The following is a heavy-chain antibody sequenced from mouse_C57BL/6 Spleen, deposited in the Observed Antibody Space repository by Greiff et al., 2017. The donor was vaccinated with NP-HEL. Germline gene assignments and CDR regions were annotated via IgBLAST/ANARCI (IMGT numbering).Heavy chain of an antibody. CDR1: GYTFTSYG. V-gene: IGHV1-81*01. Sequence: QVQLQQSGAELARPGASVKLSCKASGYTFTSYGISWVKQRTGQGLEWIGEIYPRSGNTYYNEKFKGKATLTADKSSSTAYMELRSLTSEDSAVYFCARRDLDYARDYWGQGTSVTVSS. CDR3: ARRDLDYARDY. CDR2: IYPRSGNT. J-gene: IGHJ4*01.